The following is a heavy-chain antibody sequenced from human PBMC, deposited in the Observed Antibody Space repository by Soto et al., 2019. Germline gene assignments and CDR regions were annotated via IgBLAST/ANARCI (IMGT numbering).Heavy chain of an antibody. V-gene: IGHV4-39*01. CDR1: GGSISSSSYY. Sequence: QLQLQESGPGLVKPSETLSLTCTVSGGSISSSSYYWGWIRQPPGKGLEWIGSIYYSGSTYYNPSLKSRVTISVDTSKNQFSLKLSSVTAADTAVYYCERPTSIAAAGFDYWGQGTLVTFSS. D-gene: IGHD6-13*01. CDR3: ERPTSIAAAGFDY. J-gene: IGHJ4*02. CDR2: IYYSGST.